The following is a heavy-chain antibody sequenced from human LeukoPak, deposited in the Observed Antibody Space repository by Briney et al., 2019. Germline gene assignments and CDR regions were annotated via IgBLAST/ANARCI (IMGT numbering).Heavy chain of an antibody. Sequence: GGSLRLPCAASGFTVTTTYITWVRQAQGKGREWVSVLHTDGRTYYADSVKGRFTISRDNSKNVLYLHMNSLIAEDTAMYYCARVRERVGSSWYNAFDIWGQGTMVTVSS. CDR3: ARVRERVGSSWYNAFDI. J-gene: IGHJ3*02. CDR2: LHTDGRT. CDR1: GFTVTTTY. V-gene: IGHV3-53*01. D-gene: IGHD6-13*01.